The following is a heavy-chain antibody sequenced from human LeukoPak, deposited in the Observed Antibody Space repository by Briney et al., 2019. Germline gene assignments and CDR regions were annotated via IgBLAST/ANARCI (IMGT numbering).Heavy chain of an antibody. J-gene: IGHJ3*02. CDR2: MNPNSGNT. CDR3: AKGYCSSTSCPWDLDAFDI. CDR1: GYTFTSYD. D-gene: IGHD2-2*01. Sequence: ASVKVSCKASGYTFTSYDINWVRQATGQGLEWMGWMNPNSGNTGYAQKFQGRVTMTRNTSISTAYMELSSPRAEDTAVYYCAKGYCSSTSCPWDLDAFDIWGQGTMVTVSS. V-gene: IGHV1-8*01.